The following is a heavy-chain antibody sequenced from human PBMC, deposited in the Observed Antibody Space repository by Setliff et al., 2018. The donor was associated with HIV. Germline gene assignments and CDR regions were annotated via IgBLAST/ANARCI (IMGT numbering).Heavy chain of an antibody. CDR3: ARNQGDSSGWYAGDY. J-gene: IGHJ4*01. V-gene: IGHV1-46*01. Sequence: ASVKVSCKASGYTFTSYPMHWVRQAPGQGLEWMGVINTSGGSAGYAEKFRGGVTMTRDTSTSTVYMDLRNLRSEDTAVYYCARNQGDSSGWYAGDYWGHGTLVTAPQ. CDR2: INTSGGSA. CDR1: GYTFTSYP. D-gene: IGHD6-19*01.